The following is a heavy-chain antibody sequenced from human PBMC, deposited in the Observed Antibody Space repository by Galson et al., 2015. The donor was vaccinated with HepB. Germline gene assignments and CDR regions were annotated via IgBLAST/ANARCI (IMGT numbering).Heavy chain of an antibody. V-gene: IGHV1-69*13. Sequence: SVKVSCKASGGTFSSYAISWVRQAPGQGLEWMGGIIPIFGTANYAQKFQGRVTITADESTSAAYMELSSLRSEDTAVYYCARRMATIIGYYGMDVWGQGTTVTVSS. D-gene: IGHD5-24*01. CDR3: ARRMATIIGYYGMDV. J-gene: IGHJ6*02. CDR2: IIPIFGTA. CDR1: GGTFSSYA.